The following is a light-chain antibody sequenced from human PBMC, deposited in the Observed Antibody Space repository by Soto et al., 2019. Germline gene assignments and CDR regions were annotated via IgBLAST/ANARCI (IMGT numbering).Light chain of an antibody. CDR2: GAS. Sequence: EIVMTQSPATLSVSPGERATLSCRASQSISSNLAWYQQKPGQAPRLLIYGASTRATGIPARFSGSGSGTEFTLTISSLQSEDFAVYYCQQYNKWPPYTFGQGTNLEIK. CDR1: QSISSN. V-gene: IGKV3-15*01. CDR3: QQYNKWPPYT. J-gene: IGKJ2*01.